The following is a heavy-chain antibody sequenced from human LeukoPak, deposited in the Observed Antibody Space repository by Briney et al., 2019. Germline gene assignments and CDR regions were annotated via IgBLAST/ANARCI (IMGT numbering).Heavy chain of an antibody. V-gene: IGHV4-39*01. CDR3: ARLATLLSGSWMREYNWFDP. CDR2: IYYSGST. J-gene: IGHJ5*02. Sequence: PSETLSLTCTVSGGSISSSSYYWGWIRQPPGKGLEWIGSIYYSGSTYYNPSLKSRVTISVDTSKNQFSLKLSSVTAADTAVYYCARLATLLSGSWMREYNWFDPWGQGTLVTVSS. D-gene: IGHD1-26*01. CDR1: GGSISSSSYY.